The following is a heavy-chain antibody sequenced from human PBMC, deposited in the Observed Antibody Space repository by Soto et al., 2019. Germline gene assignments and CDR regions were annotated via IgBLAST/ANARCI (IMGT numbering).Heavy chain of an antibody. J-gene: IGHJ4*02. CDR2: ISAHNGNT. Sequence: QVHLVQSGAEVKKSGASVKVSCKGSGYDFTTYGITWVRQAPGQGLEWMAWISAHNGNTDYAQKLQGTVTVTRDTSTSTAYMELRSLRSDDTAVYYCARGRYGDYWSQGALVTVSS. D-gene: IGHD1-1*01. V-gene: IGHV1-18*01. CDR1: GYDFTTYG. CDR3: ARGRYGDY.